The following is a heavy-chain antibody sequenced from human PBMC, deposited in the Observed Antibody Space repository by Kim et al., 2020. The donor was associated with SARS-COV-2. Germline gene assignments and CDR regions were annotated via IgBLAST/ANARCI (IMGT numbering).Heavy chain of an antibody. Sequence: NNGGTKYTPSLQSPVTISADTSKNQFSLNLSSVTAADTAVYYCARGTPLDYWGQGVLVTVSS. V-gene: IGHV4-31*01. CDR2: NNGGT. CDR3: ARGTPLDY. J-gene: IGHJ4*02.